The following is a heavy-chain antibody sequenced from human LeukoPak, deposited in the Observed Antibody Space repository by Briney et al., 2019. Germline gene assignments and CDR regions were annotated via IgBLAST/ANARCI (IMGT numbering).Heavy chain of an antibody. J-gene: IGHJ4*02. CDR3: ARAGFSGSYLDY. CDR1: GYTFTSYD. V-gene: IGHV1-8*01. Sequence: ASVKVSCKASGYTFTSYDINWVRQATGQGLEWMGWMNPNSGNTGYAQKLQGRVTMTRNTSISTAYMELSSLRSEDTAVYYCARAGFSGSYLDYWGQGTLVTVSS. D-gene: IGHD1-26*01. CDR2: MNPNSGNT.